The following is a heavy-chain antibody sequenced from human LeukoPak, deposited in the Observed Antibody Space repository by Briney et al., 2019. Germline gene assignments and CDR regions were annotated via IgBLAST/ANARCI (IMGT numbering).Heavy chain of an antibody. CDR2: IYPSGST. V-gene: IGHV4-4*07. CDR1: GGSISSYY. J-gene: IGHJ3*02. D-gene: IGHD3-22*01. CDR3: ARDSSHFYDTSAIDPFDI. Sequence: PSETLSLTCTVSGGSISSYYWSWIRQPPGKGLEWIGRIYPSGSTNYNPSLKRRVTMSVDTSKNQFSLKLTPVTAADAAVYFCARDSSHFYDTSAIDPFDIWGQGTMVTVSS.